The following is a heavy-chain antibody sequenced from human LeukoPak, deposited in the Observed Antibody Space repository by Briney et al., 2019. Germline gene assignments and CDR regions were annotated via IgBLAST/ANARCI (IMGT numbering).Heavy chain of an antibody. CDR1: GFTLSSYW. CDR2: IKQDGSEK. V-gene: IGHV3-7*05. J-gene: IGHJ5*02. D-gene: IGHD6-13*01. Sequence: GGSLTLSCAASGFTLSSYWMSWVRQAPGKGLEWVDNIKQDGSEKYYVDSVEGRFTISRDNSKNTLYLQMMSLRAEDTALYYCAKDGFSSSWYNWFDPWGQGTLVTVSS. CDR3: AKDGFSSSWYNWFDP.